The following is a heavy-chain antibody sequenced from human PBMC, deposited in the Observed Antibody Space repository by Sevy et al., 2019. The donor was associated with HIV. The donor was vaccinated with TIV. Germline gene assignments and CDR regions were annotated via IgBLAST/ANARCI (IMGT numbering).Heavy chain of an antibody. J-gene: IGHJ4*02. V-gene: IGHV3-72*01. Sequence: GGSLRLSCAASGFTFSDYYMDWVRQAPGKGLEWVGRSRNKANSYTIEYAASVKGRFTISRDDSKNSLYLQMNSLKTADTAVYYCGRVLYTYGYLDYWGQGTLVTVSS. CDR1: GFTFSDYY. CDR3: GRVLYTYGYLDY. D-gene: IGHD5-18*01. CDR2: SRNKANSYTI.